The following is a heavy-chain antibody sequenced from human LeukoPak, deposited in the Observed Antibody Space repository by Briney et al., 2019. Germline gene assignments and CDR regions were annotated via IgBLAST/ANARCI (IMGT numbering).Heavy chain of an antibody. CDR3: ARGSVRRYYYDSSGYTRPREFDY. CDR1: GGSISSSSYY. V-gene: IGHV4-39*07. Sequence: SETLSLTCTVSGGSISSSSYYWAWIRQPPEKGLEWIGSIHYSGSTYYNPSLQSRVTISIDTSKNQFSLKLSSVTAADTAVYYCARGSVRRYYYDSSGYTRPREFDYWGQGTLVTVSS. CDR2: IHYSGST. D-gene: IGHD3-22*01. J-gene: IGHJ4*02.